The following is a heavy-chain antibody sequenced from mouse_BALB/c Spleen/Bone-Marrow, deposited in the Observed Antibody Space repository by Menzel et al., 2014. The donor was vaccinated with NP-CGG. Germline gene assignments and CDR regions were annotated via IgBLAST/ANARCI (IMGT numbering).Heavy chain of an antibody. CDR2: INPYNGVI. CDR1: GYSFTGYT. Sequence: LQESGPELVKPGASMKISCKASGYSFTGYTMNWVKQSHGKNLEWIGLINPYNGVINYNQKFKGKATFTVDKSSSTAYMELISLTSEDSAVYYCARFYYGSNYAMDYWGQGTSVTVSS. J-gene: IGHJ4*01. D-gene: IGHD1-1*01. CDR3: ARFYYGSNYAMDY. V-gene: IGHV1S135*01.